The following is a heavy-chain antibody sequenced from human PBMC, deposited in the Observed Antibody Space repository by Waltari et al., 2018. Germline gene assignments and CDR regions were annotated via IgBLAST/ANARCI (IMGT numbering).Heavy chain of an antibody. CDR1: GFDVSSSY. CDR2: IHSGGNT. D-gene: IGHD4-17*01. J-gene: IGHJ4*02. V-gene: IGHV3-53*01. CDR3: AKDRSYGHSLAN. Sequence: EVQLVESGGGLLPRGGSLRLSCAGSGFDVSSSYMNWVRQAPGKGLEWVSGIHSGGNTYYADSVKGRFTISRDNSKNTLYLQMNSLRAEDTAVYYCAKDRSYGHSLANWGQGTLVTVSS.